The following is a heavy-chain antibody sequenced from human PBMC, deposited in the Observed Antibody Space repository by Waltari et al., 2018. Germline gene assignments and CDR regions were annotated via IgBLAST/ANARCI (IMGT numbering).Heavy chain of an antibody. CDR1: GFTFSSYW. CDR2: MESDGSST. V-gene: IGHV3-74*01. Sequence: EVQLVESGGGSVQPGGSLRLSCAASGFTFSSYWMHWVRQAPGKGLVWVAGMESDGSSTRYADSVRGRFTISRDNAKNTLYLQMNSLRAEDTAVYYCARGHPPVDPWGHGTLVIVSS. J-gene: IGHJ5*02. CDR3: ARGHPPVDP.